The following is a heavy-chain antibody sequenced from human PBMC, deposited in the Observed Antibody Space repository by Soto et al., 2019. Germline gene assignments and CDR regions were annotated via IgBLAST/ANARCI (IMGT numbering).Heavy chain of an antibody. D-gene: IGHD1-26*01. Sequence: QVQLVQSGAEVKKPGASVKVSCKASGYTFTGYYMHWVRQAPGQGLEWMGWINPNSGGTNYAQKFQGWVTMTXXTXIXXADMALSRQRSDETAVYYCARGGWWELIAGDAFDSWGQGTMVTVSS. V-gene: IGHV1-2*04. CDR2: INPNSGGT. J-gene: IGHJ3*02. CDR3: ARGGWWELIAGDAFDS. CDR1: GYTFTGYY.